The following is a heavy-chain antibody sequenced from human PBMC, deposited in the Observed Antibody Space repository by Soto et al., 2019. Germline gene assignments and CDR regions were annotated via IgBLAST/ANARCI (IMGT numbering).Heavy chain of an antibody. CDR3: ANLDYIIRLFRGSRNY. V-gene: IGHV3-23*01. CDR1: GFTFSSYA. J-gene: IGHJ4*02. D-gene: IGHD3-16*01. Sequence: PGGSLRLSCAASGFTFSSYAMSWVRQAPGKGLEWVSAISGSGGSTYYADSVKGRFTISRDNSKNTLYLQMNSLRAEDTAVYYCANLDYIIRLFRGSRNYWGQATLVTVS. CDR2: ISGSGGST.